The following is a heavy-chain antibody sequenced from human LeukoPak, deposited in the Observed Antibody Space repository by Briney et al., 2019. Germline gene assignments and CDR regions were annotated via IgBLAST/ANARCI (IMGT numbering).Heavy chain of an antibody. J-gene: IGHJ4*02. D-gene: IGHD6-13*01. CDR1: GFTFSSYS. CDR3: ARDIYSSSWYIRGAAGYFDY. Sequence: PGGSLRLSCAASGFTFSSYSMNWVRQAPGKGLEWVSYISSSSSTIYYADSVKGRFTISRDNAKNSLYLQMNSLRAEDTAVYYCARDIYSSSWYIRGAAGYFDYWGQGTLVTVSS. CDR2: ISSSSSTI. V-gene: IGHV3-48*04.